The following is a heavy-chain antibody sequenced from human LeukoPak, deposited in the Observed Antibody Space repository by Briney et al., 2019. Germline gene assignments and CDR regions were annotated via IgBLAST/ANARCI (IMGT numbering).Heavy chain of an antibody. J-gene: IGHJ4*02. CDR2: ISGSGGST. CDR3: AKAFTMIVVLPLDY. D-gene: IGHD3-22*01. CDR1: GFTFSSCG. V-gene: IGHV3-23*01. Sequence: GGSLRLSCAASGFTFSSCGMSWVRQAPGQGLEWVSAISGSGGSTYYADSVKGRFTISRDNSKNTLYLQMNSLRAEDTAVYYCAKAFTMIVVLPLDYWGQGTLVTVSS.